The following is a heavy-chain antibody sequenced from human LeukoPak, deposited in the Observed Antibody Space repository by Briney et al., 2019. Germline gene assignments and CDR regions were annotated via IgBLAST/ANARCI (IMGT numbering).Heavy chain of an antibody. V-gene: IGHV3-48*04. D-gene: IGHD6-13*01. J-gene: IGHJ4*02. CDR2: ISSSGSTI. CDR3: ARIGYSSSWYIYFDY. Sequence: GGSLRLSCAASGFTLSSYWMSWVRQAPGKGLEWVSYISSSGSTIYYADSVKGRFTISRDNAKNSLYLQMNSLRAEDTAVYYCARIGYSSSWYIYFDYWGQGTLVTVSS. CDR1: GFTLSSYW.